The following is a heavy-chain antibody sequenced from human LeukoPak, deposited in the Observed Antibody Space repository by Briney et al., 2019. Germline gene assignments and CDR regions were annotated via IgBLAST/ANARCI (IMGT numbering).Heavy chain of an antibody. J-gene: IGHJ4*02. D-gene: IGHD6-13*01. V-gene: IGHV1-69*01. CDR1: GGTFSSYA. Sequence: GSSVKVSCKASGGTFSSYAISWVRQAPGQGLEWMGGIIPIFGTANYAQKFQGRVTITADESTSTAYMELSSLRSEDTAVYYCASSSAAAGFYYYFDYWGQGTLVTVSS. CDR2: IIPIFGTA. CDR3: ASSSAAAGFYYYFDY.